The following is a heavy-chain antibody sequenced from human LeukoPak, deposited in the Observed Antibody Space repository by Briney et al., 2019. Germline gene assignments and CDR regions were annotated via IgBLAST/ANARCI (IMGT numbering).Heavy chain of an antibody. V-gene: IGHV3-74*01. Sequence: GGSPRLSCAASGFSFSSYWMHWVRQAPGKGLVWVARIKSDESTTSYADSVKGRFTISRDNAKNTLYLQMNSLRAEDTAVYYCVRRAFDSSGNYPFDPWGQGTLVTVSS. CDR3: VRRAFDSSGNYPFDP. CDR1: GFSFSSYW. CDR2: IKSDESTT. J-gene: IGHJ5*02. D-gene: IGHD3-22*01.